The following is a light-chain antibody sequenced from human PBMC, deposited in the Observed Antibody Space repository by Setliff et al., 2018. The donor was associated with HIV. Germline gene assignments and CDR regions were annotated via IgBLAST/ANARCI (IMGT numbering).Light chain of an antibody. J-gene: IGLJ1*01. Sequence: QSALTQPASVSGSPGQSITISCTGTSGDVGRYNLVSWYQQQPGKPPKLMIYQASKRPSGVSNRFSGSNSGNTASLTISGLQAEDEADYYCCSNTGSNTYVFGTGTKVTVL. CDR3: CSNTGSNTYV. CDR2: QAS. V-gene: IGLV2-23*01. CDR1: SGDVGRYNL.